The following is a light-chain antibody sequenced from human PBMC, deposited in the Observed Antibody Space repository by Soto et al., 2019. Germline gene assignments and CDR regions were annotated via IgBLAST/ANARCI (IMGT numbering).Light chain of an antibody. CDR3: GSWDSSLSAYV. CDR2: DDD. CDR1: SSNIGGNS. V-gene: IGLV1-51*01. Sequence: QSVLTQPPAVSAAPGQKVTISCSGSSSNIGGNSVSWYQQLPGTVPKLLIYDDDKRPSGIPDRFSGSKSGTSATLGITGFQTGDEADYYCGSWDSSLSAYVFGTGTKVTVL. J-gene: IGLJ1*01.